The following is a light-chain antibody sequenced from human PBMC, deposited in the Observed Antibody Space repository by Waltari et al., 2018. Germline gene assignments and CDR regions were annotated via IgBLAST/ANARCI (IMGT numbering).Light chain of an antibody. Sequence: EIVLTQSPGTLSLSPGERATLSCRARPSVSSSYLSWYQQKPGQAPRLLISGSSSRATGIPDRFSGSGSGTDFTLTISRLEPEDFAVYYCQQYGSSITFGQGTRLEIK. V-gene: IGKV3-20*01. CDR2: GSS. CDR1: PSVSSSY. CDR3: QQYGSSIT. J-gene: IGKJ5*01.